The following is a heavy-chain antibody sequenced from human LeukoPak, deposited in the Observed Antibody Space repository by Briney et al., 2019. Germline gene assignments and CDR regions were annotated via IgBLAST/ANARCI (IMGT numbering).Heavy chain of an antibody. CDR1: GFTFSDYY. D-gene: IGHD4-23*01. CDR2: ISSSGSPI. Sequence: SGGSLRLSCAASGFTFSDYYMSWIRQAPGKGLEWISYISSSGSPIYYADSVKGRFTISRDNAKNSLFLQMNSLRAEDTAVYYCAKDIGGNSVGYFDYWGQGTLVTVSS. CDR3: AKDIGGNSVGYFDY. V-gene: IGHV3-11*01. J-gene: IGHJ4*02.